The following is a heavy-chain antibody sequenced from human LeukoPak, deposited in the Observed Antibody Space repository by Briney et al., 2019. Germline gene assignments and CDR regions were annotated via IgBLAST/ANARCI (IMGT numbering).Heavy chain of an antibody. D-gene: IGHD6-13*01. CDR3: ARKEGSSWNY. CDR1: GFTVSSNY. V-gene: IGHV3-53*01. CDR2: IYSGGST. Sequence: SGGSLRLSCAASGFTVSSNYISGVGQAPGKGREWVSVIYSGGSTYYADSVKGRFTISRDNSKNTLYLQMNSLRAEDTAMYYCARKEGSSWNYWGQGTLVTVSS. J-gene: IGHJ4*02.